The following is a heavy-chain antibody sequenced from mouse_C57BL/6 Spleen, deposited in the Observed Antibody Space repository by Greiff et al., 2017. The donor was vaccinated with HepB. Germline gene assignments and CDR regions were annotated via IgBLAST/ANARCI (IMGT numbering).Heavy chain of an antibody. CDR2: IYPGDGDT. Sequence: VQLVESGAELVKPGASVKISCKASGYAFSSYWMNWVKQRPGKGLEWIGQIYPGDGDTNYNGKFKGKATLTADKSSSTAYMQLSSLTSEDSAVYFCARAGSHYAMDYWGQGTSVTVSS. J-gene: IGHJ4*01. V-gene: IGHV1-80*01. D-gene: IGHD1-1*02. CDR3: ARAGSHYAMDY. CDR1: GYAFSSYW.